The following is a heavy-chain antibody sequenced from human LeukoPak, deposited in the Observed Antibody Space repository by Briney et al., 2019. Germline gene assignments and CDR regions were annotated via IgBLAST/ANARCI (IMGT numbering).Heavy chain of an antibody. CDR3: AKGHHYGSGTYWV. Sequence: PGGSLRLSCAASGFTFSSYAMSWVRQAPEKGLEWVSAISSGGSGGSTCYADSVKGRFTISRDNSKNTLYLQMNSLRAEDTAVYYCAKGHHYGSGTYWVWGQGTLVTVSS. CDR1: GFTFSSYA. V-gene: IGHV3-23*01. CDR2: ISSGGSGGST. D-gene: IGHD3-10*01. J-gene: IGHJ4*02.